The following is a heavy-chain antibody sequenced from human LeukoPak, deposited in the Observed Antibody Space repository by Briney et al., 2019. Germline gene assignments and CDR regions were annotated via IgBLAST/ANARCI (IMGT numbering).Heavy chain of an antibody. CDR2: VSHDGTT. CDR1: GDSVTTYY. J-gene: IGHJ5*02. D-gene: IGHD3/OR15-3a*01. V-gene: IGHV4-59*08. Sequence: SETLSLTCSVSGDSVTTYYWSWIRQATGKGLEWIGYVSHDGTTNYTPSLRSRVIMSVDTANNTISLRLTSVTAADTAIYYCARLDCYDVVGCYNHWGRGTRVTAS. CDR3: ARLDCYDVVGCYNH.